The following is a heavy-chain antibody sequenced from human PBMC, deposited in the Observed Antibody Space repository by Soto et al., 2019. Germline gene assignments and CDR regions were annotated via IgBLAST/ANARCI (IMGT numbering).Heavy chain of an antibody. D-gene: IGHD3-22*01. CDR2: ISSTTNYI. V-gene: IGHV3-21*01. CDR1: GFTFTRYS. J-gene: IGHJ3*02. CDR3: ARIHYYDSSGYYFTAFDM. Sequence: PGGSLRLSCAASGFTFTRYSMNWVRQAPGKGLEWVSSISSTTNYIYYADSMKGRFTVSRDNAKNSVYLDMNSLSAEDTAVYYCARIHYYDSSGYYFTAFDMWGQGTMVTV.